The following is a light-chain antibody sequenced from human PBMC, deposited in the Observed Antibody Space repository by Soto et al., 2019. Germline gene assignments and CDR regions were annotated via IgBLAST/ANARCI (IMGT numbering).Light chain of an antibody. Sequence: EIVLTQSPGTLSLSPGERATLSCMASQSVSSTYLAWYQQKPGQAPRLIIYGASSRATGIPDRFSGSGSGTDFTLTISRLEPEDFAVYYCQKYGSLTSSTFGQGPKVEIK. J-gene: IGKJ1*01. CDR2: GAS. CDR1: QSVSSTY. CDR3: QKYGSLTSST. V-gene: IGKV3-20*01.